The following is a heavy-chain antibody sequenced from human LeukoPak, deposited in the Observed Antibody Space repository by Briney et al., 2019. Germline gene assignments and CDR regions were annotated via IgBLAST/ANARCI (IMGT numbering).Heavy chain of an antibody. CDR1: GFTVSSYS. Sequence: PGGSLRLSCAASGFTVSSYSMNWVRQAPGKGLEWVSYISSSGRTKYYADSVKGRFTISRDNAKNSLYLQMNSLRPEDAAVYYCAKTYSGWETLHIWGQGTVVTVSS. V-gene: IGHV3-48*04. J-gene: IGHJ3*02. CDR2: ISSSGRTK. CDR3: AKTYSGWETLHI. D-gene: IGHD6-19*01.